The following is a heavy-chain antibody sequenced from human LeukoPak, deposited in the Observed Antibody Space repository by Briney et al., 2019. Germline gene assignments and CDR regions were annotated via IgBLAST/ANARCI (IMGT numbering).Heavy chain of an antibody. CDR3: ARHHNYGEGADAFDI. J-gene: IGHJ3*02. D-gene: IGHD4-17*01. V-gene: IGHV4-39*01. Sequence: SETLSLTCTVSGGSISSSSYYWGWIRQPPGKGLEWIGSTYYSGSTYYNPSLKSRVTISVDTSKNQFSLKLSSVTAADTAVYYCARHHNYGEGADAFDIWGQGTMVTVSS. CDR2: TYYSGST. CDR1: GGSISSSSYY.